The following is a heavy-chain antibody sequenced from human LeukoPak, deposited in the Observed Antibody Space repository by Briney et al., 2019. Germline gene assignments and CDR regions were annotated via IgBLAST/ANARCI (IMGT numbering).Heavy chain of an antibody. J-gene: IGHJ4*02. CDR1: GFTFGDYA. V-gene: IGHV3-49*04. Sequence: PGGSLRLSCTASGFTFGDYAMSWVRQAPGKGLEWVGFIRSKASGGTTEYAASVKGRLTLSRDDSKSIAYLQMNSLKTEDTAVYYCTRAGGNGGNPDSDFWGQGTLVTVSS. D-gene: IGHD4-23*01. CDR2: IRSKASGGTT. CDR3: TRAGGNGGNPDSDF.